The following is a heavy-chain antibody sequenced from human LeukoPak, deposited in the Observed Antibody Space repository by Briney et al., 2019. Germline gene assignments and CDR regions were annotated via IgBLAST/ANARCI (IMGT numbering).Heavy chain of an antibody. V-gene: IGHV3-21*04. D-gene: IGHD3-16*01. CDR2: ISSRSGYM. Sequence: KPGGSLRLSCAASGFTFSSYSMNWVRQVPGKGLEWVSSISSRSGYMYYADSVKGRFTISRDNSKNTLYLQMNSLRVDDTAVYYCSTSPSWGVWGKGTTVTVSS. CDR3: STSPSWGV. CDR1: GFTFSSYS. J-gene: IGHJ6*04.